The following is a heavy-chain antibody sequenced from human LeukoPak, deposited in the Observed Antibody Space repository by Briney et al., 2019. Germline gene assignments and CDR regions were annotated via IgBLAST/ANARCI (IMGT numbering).Heavy chain of an antibody. J-gene: IGHJ6*02. D-gene: IGHD2-15*01. CDR3: AKEKSQYCSGGTCNHDYGMDV. Sequence: GGSLRLSCAASGFTFSSYGMHWVRQAPGKGLEWVAFIRYDGSNKHYADFVKGRFTISRDNSKNTLYLQMNSLRAEDTAVYYCAKEKSQYCSGGTCNHDYGMDVWGQGTTVTASS. CDR1: GFTFSSYG. CDR2: IRYDGSNK. V-gene: IGHV3-30*02.